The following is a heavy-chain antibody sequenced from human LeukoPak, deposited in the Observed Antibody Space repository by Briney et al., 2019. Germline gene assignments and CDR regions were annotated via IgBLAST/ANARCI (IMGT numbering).Heavy chain of an antibody. V-gene: IGHV4-39*07. CDR3: ARGDYYYYYYYMDV. D-gene: IGHD3/OR15-3a*01. Sequence: SETLSLTCTVSGGSISSSSYFWGWIRQPPGRGLEWIGSLYYSGSTYYNPSLKSRGTISVDPSKNQFSLKLSSVTAADTAVYYCARGDYYYYYYYMDVWGKGTTVTISS. CDR2: LYYSGST. CDR1: GGSISSSSYF. J-gene: IGHJ6*03.